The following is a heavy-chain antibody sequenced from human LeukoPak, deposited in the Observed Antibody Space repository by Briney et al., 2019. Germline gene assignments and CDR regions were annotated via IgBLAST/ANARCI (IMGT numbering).Heavy chain of an antibody. J-gene: IGHJ4*02. CDR1: GFTFSKSW. D-gene: IGHD3-22*01. V-gene: IGHV3-7*01. CDR2: INPEGTEK. Sequence: GGSLRLSRAASGFTFSKSWMNWVRQAPGKGLEWVANINPEGTEKRFADAVEGRFTMSRDNAENSLYLQMNSLRAEDTATYYCAAWTDRGYNYWAQGSVVAVSP. CDR3: AAWTDRGYNY.